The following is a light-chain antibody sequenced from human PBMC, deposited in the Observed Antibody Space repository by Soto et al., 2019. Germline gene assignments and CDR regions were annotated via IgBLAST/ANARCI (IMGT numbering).Light chain of an antibody. CDR1: QGISSY. J-gene: IGKJ4*01. CDR3: QQLNSYPFT. V-gene: IGKV1-9*01. Sequence: DIQLTQSPSFLSASVGDRVTITCRASQGISSYLAWYQQKPGRAPKLLIYAASTLQTGVPSRFSGSGSGTEFTLTISSLQPEDFAAYFCQQLNSYPFTFGGGNKVEI. CDR2: AAS.